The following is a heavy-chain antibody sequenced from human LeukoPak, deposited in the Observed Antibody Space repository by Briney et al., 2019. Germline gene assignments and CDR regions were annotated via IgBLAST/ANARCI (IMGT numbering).Heavy chain of an antibody. D-gene: IGHD1-26*01. J-gene: IGHJ4*02. CDR2: ISAYNGNT. Sequence: ASVKVSCKASGGTFSSYAINWVRQAPGQGLEWMGWISAYNGNTNYAQKLQGRVTMTTDTSTSTAYMELRSLRSDDTAVYYCARDLDQYSGRYGGFGHDFWGQGTLVTVSS. CDR3: ARDLDQYSGRYGGFGHDF. CDR1: GGTFSSYA. V-gene: IGHV1-18*01.